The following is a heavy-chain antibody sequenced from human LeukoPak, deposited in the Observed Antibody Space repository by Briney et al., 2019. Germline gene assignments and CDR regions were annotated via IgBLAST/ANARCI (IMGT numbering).Heavy chain of an antibody. D-gene: IGHD2-21*02. V-gene: IGHV3-48*01. Sequence: GGSLRLSCAASGFTFNAFGMNWVREAPGKGLEWVSYICTISGAIYYAESVKGRFTISRDTAKNTLYLKMNSLSAEGTAVYYCARFRTWGDKAFDYWGQRTLVTVSS. J-gene: IGHJ4*02. CDR3: ARFRTWGDKAFDY. CDR1: GFTFNAFG. CDR2: ICTISGAI.